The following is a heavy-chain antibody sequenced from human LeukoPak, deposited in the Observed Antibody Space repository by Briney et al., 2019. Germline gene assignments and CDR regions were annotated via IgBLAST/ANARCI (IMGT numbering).Heavy chain of an antibody. J-gene: IGHJ4*02. V-gene: IGHV3-23*01. Sequence: GGSLRLSCAASGFTFSSYAMSWVRQAPGKGVEWVSTISDNGGSTYYADSVKGRFTISRDNSKNTLYLQMNSLRAEDTAVYYCAKPPPDSSSWLFDYWGQGALVTVSS. CDR2: ISDNGGST. D-gene: IGHD6-13*01. CDR1: GFTFSSYA. CDR3: AKPPPDSSSWLFDY.